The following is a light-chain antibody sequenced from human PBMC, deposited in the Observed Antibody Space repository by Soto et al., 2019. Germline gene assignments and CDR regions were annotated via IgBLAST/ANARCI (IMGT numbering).Light chain of an antibody. J-gene: IGLJ6*01. Sequence: QSALTQEGSVSGTVGQKVTLSCTENSSDVGTYAVNWFQHISRGAPRTVMFGNSLTSGIPDRFSGSRSGTTASLTTSGPQPEDEAHNFCSTWDYSLSAHGVFGSATQLTVL. CDR1: SSDVGTYA. CDR2: GNS. CDR3: STWDYSLSAHGV. V-gene: IGLV1-44*01.